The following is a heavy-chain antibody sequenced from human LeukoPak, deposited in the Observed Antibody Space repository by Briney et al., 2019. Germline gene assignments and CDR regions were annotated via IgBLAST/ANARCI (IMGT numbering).Heavy chain of an antibody. CDR2: IYYSGST. CDR3: ARLVATNVYFDY. D-gene: IGHD5-12*01. V-gene: IGHV4-39*01. J-gene: IGHJ4*02. CDR1: GGSISSSSYY. Sequence: SETLSLTCTVSGGSISSSSYYWGWIRQPPGKGLEWIGSIYYSGSTYYNPSPKSRVTISVDTSKNQFSLKLSSVTAADTAVYYCARLVATNVYFDYWGQGTLVTVSS.